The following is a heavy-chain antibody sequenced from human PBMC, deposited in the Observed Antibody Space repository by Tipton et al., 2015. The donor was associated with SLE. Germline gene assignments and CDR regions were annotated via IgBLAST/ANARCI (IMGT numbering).Heavy chain of an antibody. J-gene: IGHJ4*02. V-gene: IGHV1-18*01. Sequence: QLVQSGAEVKKPGASVKVSCKASGYPFASYGVSWVRQAPVQGLEWMGWISAYNGDTNYEQKFQGRFTMTTDTSTSTAYMELRSLRSYDTAVYFCAKGVQYDSWRGYSLYNCWFQVTLVTVSS. D-gene: IGHD3-3*01. CDR2: ISAYNGDT. CDR1: GYPFASYG. CDR3: AKGVQYDSWRGYSLYNC.